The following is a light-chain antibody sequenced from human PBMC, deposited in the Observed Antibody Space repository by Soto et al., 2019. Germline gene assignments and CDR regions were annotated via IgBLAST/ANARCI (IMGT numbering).Light chain of an antibody. CDR3: QQVNVYPST. CDR1: QGISSY. CDR2: DAS. Sequence: IQLTQSPSSLSASVGDRVTITCRASQGISSYLGWYQQKPGKAPNLLIYDASTLHSGVPSRFSGGGSGTEFTLTISSLQTEDFATYYCQQVNVYPSTFGGGTKVEIK. V-gene: IGKV1-9*01. J-gene: IGKJ4*01.